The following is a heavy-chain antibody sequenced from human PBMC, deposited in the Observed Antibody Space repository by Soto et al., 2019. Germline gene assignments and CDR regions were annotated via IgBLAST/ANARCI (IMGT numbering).Heavy chain of an antibody. J-gene: IGHJ5*02. V-gene: IGHV3-30*18. CDR1: GFTFSIYG. Sequence: SSLILSCASSGFTFSIYGMHSLRQAPGKGLEWVAVITKDGGKKYYADTVKGRFTISRDNSKNTLYLQMNSLRAEDTAVYYCAKDRAIVGGSVNWFDPWGQGTLVTVSS. CDR2: ITKDGGKK. D-gene: IGHD1-26*01. CDR3: AKDRAIVGGSVNWFDP.